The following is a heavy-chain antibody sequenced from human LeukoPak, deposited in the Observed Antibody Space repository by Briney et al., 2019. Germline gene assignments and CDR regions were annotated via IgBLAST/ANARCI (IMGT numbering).Heavy chain of an antibody. D-gene: IGHD4-17*01. CDR2: MNPNSGNT. Sequence: ASVKVSCKASGYTFTSYDINWVQQATGQGLEWMRWMNPNSGNTGYAQKFQGRVTMTRDTSISTAYMELSSLTSEDTAVYYCARTDGDFDYWGQGTLVTVSS. V-gene: IGHV1-8*01. CDR1: GYTFTSYD. CDR3: ARTDGDFDY. J-gene: IGHJ4*02.